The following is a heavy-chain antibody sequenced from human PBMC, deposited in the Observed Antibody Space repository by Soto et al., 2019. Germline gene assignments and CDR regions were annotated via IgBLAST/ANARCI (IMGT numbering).Heavy chain of an antibody. Sequence: EVQLVESGGDLVQPGGSLRLSCEASGFTFSRFWMIWVRQAPGKGLEWVANIQQDGSEKYYVDSVKGRFTISRDNTKNTLYLQMDSLGAEDTAVYYCARGADCSGGTCYSYYYGVDVWGQGTTVTVSS. V-gene: IGHV3-7*01. J-gene: IGHJ6*02. D-gene: IGHD2-15*01. CDR3: ARGADCSGGTCYSYYYGVDV. CDR1: GFTFSRFW. CDR2: IQQDGSEK.